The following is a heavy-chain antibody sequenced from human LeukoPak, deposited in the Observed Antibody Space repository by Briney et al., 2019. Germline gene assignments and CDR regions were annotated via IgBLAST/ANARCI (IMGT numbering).Heavy chain of an antibody. CDR3: ARDYRIRQHAFDI. Sequence: ASVKVSCKASGGTFSSYAISWVRQAPGQGLEWMGGIIPIFGTANYAQKFQGRVTITADKSTSTAYMELSSLRSEDTAVYYCARDYRIRQHAFDIWGQGTMVTVSS. CDR2: IIPIFGTA. V-gene: IGHV1-69*06. CDR1: GGTFSSYA. J-gene: IGHJ3*02. D-gene: IGHD2-15*01.